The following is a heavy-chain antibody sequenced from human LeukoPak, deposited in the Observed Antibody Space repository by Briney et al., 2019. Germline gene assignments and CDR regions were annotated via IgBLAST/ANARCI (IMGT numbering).Heavy chain of an antibody. J-gene: IGHJ4*02. CDR3: AREHSSSSGKVFDY. D-gene: IGHD6-6*01. Sequence: ASVKVSCKASGYTFPGYYMHWVRQAPGQGLEWMGWINPNSGGTNYAQKFHGRVTMTRDTSISTAYMELSRLRSDDTAVYYCAREHSSSSGKVFDYWGQGTLVTVSS. CDR2: INPNSGGT. V-gene: IGHV1-2*02. CDR1: GYTFPGYY.